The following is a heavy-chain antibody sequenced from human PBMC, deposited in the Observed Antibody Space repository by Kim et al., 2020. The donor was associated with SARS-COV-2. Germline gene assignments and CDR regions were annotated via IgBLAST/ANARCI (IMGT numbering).Heavy chain of an antibody. Sequence: PSLKSRVTISVDTSKNQFSLKLSSVTAADTAVYYCARDLSPSPAAGGFDYWGQGTLVTVSS. V-gene: IGHV4-39*07. J-gene: IGHJ4*02. CDR3: ARDLSPSPAAGGFDY. D-gene: IGHD6-13*01.